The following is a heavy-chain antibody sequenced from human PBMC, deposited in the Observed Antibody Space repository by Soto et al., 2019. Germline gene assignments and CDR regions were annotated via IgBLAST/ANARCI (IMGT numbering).Heavy chain of an antibody. CDR1: CGSFRGYY. CDR3: ARTSKFDC. Sequence: QVQLQQWGAGLLKPSETLSLTCAVYCGSFRGYYWSWIRHPHGKGLEWIGEINHSGITNYNPSLKSRVTMSVDTSKNQFSLKLSSVTAADTAVYYCARTSKFDCWGQGTLVTVSS. CDR2: INHSGIT. D-gene: IGHD6-6*01. J-gene: IGHJ4*02. V-gene: IGHV4-34*01.